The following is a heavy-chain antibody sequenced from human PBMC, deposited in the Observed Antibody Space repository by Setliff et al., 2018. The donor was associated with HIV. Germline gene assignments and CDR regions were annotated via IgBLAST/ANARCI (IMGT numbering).Heavy chain of an antibody. CDR1: GGSLSDYY. Sequence: SETLSLTCGVYGGSLSDYYWSWIRQPPGKGLEWIGEINHSGSSNYNPSLKSRVTISVDTSKNQFSLKLSSVTAADTAVYYCARCDYYDSSGLDYWGQGTLVTVSS. D-gene: IGHD3-22*01. CDR2: INHSGSS. CDR3: ARCDYYDSSGLDY. V-gene: IGHV4-34*01. J-gene: IGHJ4*02.